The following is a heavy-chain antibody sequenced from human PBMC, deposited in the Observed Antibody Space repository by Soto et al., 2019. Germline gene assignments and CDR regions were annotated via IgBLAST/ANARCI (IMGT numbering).Heavy chain of an antibody. J-gene: IGHJ5*02. D-gene: IGHD5-18*01. CDR3: ARRYVDTAMEGGYNWFDP. CDR1: DGSISSYY. CDR2: IYYSGST. Sequence: SETLSLTCTVSDGSISSYYWSWIRQPPGKGLEWIGYIYYSGSTNYNPSLKSRATISVDTSKNQFSLKLSSVTAADTAVYYCARRYVDTAMEGGYNWFDPWGQGTLVTVYS. V-gene: IGHV4-59*01.